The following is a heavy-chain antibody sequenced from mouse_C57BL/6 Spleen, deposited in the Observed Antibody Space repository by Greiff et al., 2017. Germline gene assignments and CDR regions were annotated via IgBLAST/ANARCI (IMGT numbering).Heavy chain of an antibody. Sequence: VQLQQPGAELVRPGSSVKLSCKASGYTFTSYWMHWVKQRPIQGLEWIGNIDPSDSETHYNQKFKDKATLTVDKSSSTAYMQLSSLTSEDSAVYYCARRNDYGEDAMDYWGQGTSVTVSS. V-gene: IGHV1-52*01. CDR2: IDPSDSET. CDR1: GYTFTSYW. CDR3: ARRNDYGEDAMDY. J-gene: IGHJ4*01. D-gene: IGHD2-4*01.